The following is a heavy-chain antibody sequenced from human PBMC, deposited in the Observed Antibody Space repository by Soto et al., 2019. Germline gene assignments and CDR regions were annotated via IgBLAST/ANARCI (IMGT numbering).Heavy chain of an antibody. CDR3: AGILRGWYPDY. D-gene: IGHD6-13*01. Sequence: SETLSLTCTVSGGSISSGDYYWCWIRQPPGKGLEWIGYIYYSGSTYYNPSLKSRVTISVDTSKNQFSLKLSSVTAADTAVYYCAGILRGWYPDYWGQGTLVTVSS. CDR1: GGSISSGDYY. CDR2: IYYSGST. V-gene: IGHV4-30-4*01. J-gene: IGHJ4*02.